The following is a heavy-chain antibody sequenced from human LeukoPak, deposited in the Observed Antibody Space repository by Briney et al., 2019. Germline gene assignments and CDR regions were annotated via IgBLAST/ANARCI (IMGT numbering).Heavy chain of an antibody. J-gene: IGHJ4*02. CDR3: AKDGSGNYYREYFDY. CDR2: ISGSGGST. CDR1: RFTFSSYA. D-gene: IGHD3-10*01. V-gene: IGHV3-23*01. Sequence: GGSLRLSCAASRFTFSSYAMSWVRQAPGKGLEWVSAISGSGGSTYYADSVKGRFTISRDNSKNTLYLQMNSLRAEDTAVYYCAKDGSGNYYREYFDYWGQGTLVTVSS.